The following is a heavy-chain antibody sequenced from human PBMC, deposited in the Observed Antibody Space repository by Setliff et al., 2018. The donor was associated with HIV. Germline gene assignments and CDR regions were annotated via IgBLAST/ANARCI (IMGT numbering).Heavy chain of an antibody. J-gene: IGHJ4*02. V-gene: IGHV1-69*13. Sequence: GASVKVSCKTSGGTLSNYVITWVRQAPGQGLEWMGMIIPMYNIPAYAQKFQGRVTFTADESTSTAYMELSSLSSEDTAVYYCARGGVYNFGYDPFDYWGQGTLVTVSS. CDR1: GGTLSNYV. CDR2: IIPMYNIP. D-gene: IGHD5-18*01. CDR3: ARGGVYNFGYDPFDY.